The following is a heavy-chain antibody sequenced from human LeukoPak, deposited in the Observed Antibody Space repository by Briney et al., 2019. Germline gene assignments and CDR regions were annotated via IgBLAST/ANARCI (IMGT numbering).Heavy chain of an antibody. CDR3: ARSDQPGGDYCSSTSCYLGWFDP. CDR2: ISSSSSNI. CDR1: GFTFSGYS. V-gene: IGHV3-21*01. D-gene: IGHD2-2*01. J-gene: IGHJ5*02. Sequence: GGSLRLSCAASGFTFSGYSMNWVRQAPGKGLEWVTSISSSSSNIYYADSVKGRFTISRDNAKNSLYLQMNSLRAEDTAVYYCARSDQPGGDYCSSTSCYLGWFDPWGQGTLVTVSS.